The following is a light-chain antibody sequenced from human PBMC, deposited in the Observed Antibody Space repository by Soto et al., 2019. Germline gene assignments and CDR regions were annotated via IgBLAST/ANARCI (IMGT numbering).Light chain of an antibody. CDR1: QSVTSSY. Sequence: EIVLKQSPGTLSLSTGERATLSCRASQSVTSSYLAWYQQKPGQAPRLLIYGASSRATGIPDRFSGSESGTDFTLTISRLEPEDFAVYYCQQRSSWPRTFGQGTKVAIK. J-gene: IGKJ1*01. CDR2: GAS. CDR3: QQRSSWPRT. V-gene: IGKV3D-20*02.